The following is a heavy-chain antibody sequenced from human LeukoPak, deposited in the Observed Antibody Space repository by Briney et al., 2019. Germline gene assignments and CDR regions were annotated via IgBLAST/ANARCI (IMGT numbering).Heavy chain of an antibody. CDR3: TREYGSGSSNLY. D-gene: IGHD3-10*01. V-gene: IGHV3-49*03. Sequence: TGGSLRLSCTASGFNFGDFGMSWFRQAPGKGMEWIGFIRSKAYGGTTEYAASMKGRITISKDDSKNIAYLQMNSLETEDTGVYYCTREYGSGSSNLYWGQGTLVTVSS. CDR2: IRSKAYGGTT. J-gene: IGHJ4*02. CDR1: GFNFGDFG.